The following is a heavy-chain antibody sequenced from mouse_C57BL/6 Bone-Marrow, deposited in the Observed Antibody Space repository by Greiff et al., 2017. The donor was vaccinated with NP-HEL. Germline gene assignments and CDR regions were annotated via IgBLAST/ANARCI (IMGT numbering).Heavy chain of an antibody. V-gene: IGHV1-4*01. CDR1: GYTFTSYT. Sequence: VQLQQSGAELARPGASVKMSCKASGYTFTSYTMHWVKQRPGQGLEWIGYINPSSGYTKYNQKFKDKATLTVDKSSSTAYMQLSSLTSEYSAIYITARPDLHYFDYWGQGTTLTVSS. J-gene: IGHJ2*01. CDR3: ARPDLHYFDY. CDR2: INPSSGYT.